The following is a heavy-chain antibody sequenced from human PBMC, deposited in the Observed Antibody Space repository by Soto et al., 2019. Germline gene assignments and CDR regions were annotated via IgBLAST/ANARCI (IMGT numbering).Heavy chain of an antibody. CDR1: GFSFSNYG. V-gene: IGHV3-33*01. CDR2: IWYDGSYK. D-gene: IGHD1-1*01. J-gene: IGHJ4*02. CDR3: ASGSVGTTGTTFANGREDY. Sequence: QVQLEESGGGVVQPGGSLRLSCIASGFSFSNYGMHWVRQAPGKGLEWVALIWYDGSYKYYADSVKGRFTISRDNSKKTLFLQMNSLRADDTALYFCASGSVGTTGTTFANGREDYWGQGTLVIVSS.